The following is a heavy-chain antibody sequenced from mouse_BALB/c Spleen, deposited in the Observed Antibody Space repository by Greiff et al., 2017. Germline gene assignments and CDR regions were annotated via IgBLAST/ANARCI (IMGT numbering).Heavy chain of an antibody. CDR3: ARSDYDENAMDY. J-gene: IGHJ4*01. V-gene: IGHV5-17*02. D-gene: IGHD2-4*01. Sequence: EVNLVESGGGLVQPGGSRKLSCAASGFTFSSFGMHWVRQAPEKGLEWVAYISSGSSTIYYADTVKGRFTISRDNPKNTLFLQMTSLRSEDTAMYYCARSDYDENAMDYWGQGTSVTVSS. CDR2: ISSGSSTI. CDR1: GFTFSSFG.